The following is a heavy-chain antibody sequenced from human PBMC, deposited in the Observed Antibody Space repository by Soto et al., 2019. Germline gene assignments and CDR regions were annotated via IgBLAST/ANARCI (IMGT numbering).Heavy chain of an antibody. V-gene: IGHV3-33*01. CDR2: IWYDGINK. CDR3: ARAHSMLVVAAGY. Sequence: QVQLVESGGGVVQPGRSLRLSCAASGFTFSSYGKHWVRQAPGKVLEWVAVIWYDGINKYYADSVKGRFTISRDNSKNTLYLQMNNLRAEDTAVYYCARAHSMLVVAAGYWGQGTLVTVSS. CDR1: GFTFSSYG. J-gene: IGHJ4*02. D-gene: IGHD3-22*01.